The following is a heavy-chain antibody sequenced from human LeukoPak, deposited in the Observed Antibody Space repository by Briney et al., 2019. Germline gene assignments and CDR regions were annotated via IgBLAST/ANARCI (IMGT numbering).Heavy chain of an antibody. D-gene: IGHD3-3*01. CDR1: GFTFSSYS. CDR3: ARVDFWSGYYRVLGTDY. V-gene: IGHV3-21*01. CDR2: ISSSSSYI. Sequence: GGSLRLSCAASGFTFSSYSMNWVRQAPGKGLEWVTSISSSSSYIYYADSVKGRFTISRDNAKNSLYLQMNSLRAEDTAVYYCARVDFWSGYYRVLGTDYWGQGTLVTVSS. J-gene: IGHJ4*02.